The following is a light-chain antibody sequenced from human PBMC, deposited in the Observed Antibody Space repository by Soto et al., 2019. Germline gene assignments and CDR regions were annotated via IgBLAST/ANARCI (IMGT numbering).Light chain of an antibody. CDR1: QTVGRN. V-gene: IGKV3D-15*01. J-gene: IGKJ5*01. Sequence: EMVMTQSPATLSVSPGERASLSCRASQTVGRNYLAWYQQKPGQAPRHLIYGISTRATGIPDRFSGSGSGTEFTLTLSSLQPEDSAVYYCQQYSQWPITFGQGTRLEIK. CDR2: GIS. CDR3: QQYSQWPIT.